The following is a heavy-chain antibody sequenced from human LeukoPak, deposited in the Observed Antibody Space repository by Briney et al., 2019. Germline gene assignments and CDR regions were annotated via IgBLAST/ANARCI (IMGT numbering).Heavy chain of an antibody. CDR2: IYYSGST. CDR3: ARSKVGFLFDY. J-gene: IGHJ4*02. CDR1: GGSISSSSYY. Sequence: SETLSLTCTVSGGSISSSSYYWGWIRQPPGRGLEWIGYIYYSGSTNYNPSLKSRVTISVDTSKNQFSLKLSSVTAADTAVYYCARSKVGFLFDYWGQGTLVTVSS. V-gene: IGHV4-61*05. D-gene: IGHD3-10*01.